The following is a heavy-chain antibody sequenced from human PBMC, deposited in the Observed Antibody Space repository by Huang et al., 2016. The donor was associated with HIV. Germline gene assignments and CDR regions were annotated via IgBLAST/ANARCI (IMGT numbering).Heavy chain of an antibody. CDR3: ARGPRITMVRGIMISLDY. J-gene: IGHJ4*02. V-gene: IGHV4-61*09. Sequence: QVQLQESGPGLVKPSQTLSLTCTVSGGSITSGTYSWTWIRQPAGKGLEWIGHIYSSGSTNDNPAFKRRVYMSLDTSKNQFSLKLSSVAAADTAVYDCARGPRITMVRGIMISLDYWGQGALVTVSS. D-gene: IGHD3-10*01. CDR1: GGSITSGTYS. CDR2: IYSSGST.